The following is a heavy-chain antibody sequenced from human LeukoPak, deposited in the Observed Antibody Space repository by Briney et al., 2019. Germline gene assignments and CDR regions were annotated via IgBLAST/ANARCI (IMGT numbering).Heavy chain of an antibody. CDR1: GFIFSDNA. CDR3: TKWGGLGSYYTAYFDY. D-gene: IGHD3-10*01. V-gene: IGHV3-9*01. Sequence: GGSLRLSCAASGFIFSDNAMHWVRQAPGKGLEWVSGISWNGDTIGYADSVKGRFTISRDSAENSLYLQMNSLELEDTALYYCTKWGGLGSYYTAYFDYWGHGTLDTVSS. J-gene: IGHJ4*01. CDR2: ISWNGDTI.